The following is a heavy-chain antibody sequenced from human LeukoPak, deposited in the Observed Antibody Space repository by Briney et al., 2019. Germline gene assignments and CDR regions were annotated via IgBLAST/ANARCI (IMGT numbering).Heavy chain of an antibody. CDR2: IYYSGST. CDR3: ARAKLYYYDSSGYYDY. J-gene: IGHJ4*02. D-gene: IGHD3-22*01. V-gene: IGHV4-59*12. CDR1: GGSISSYY. Sequence: PSETLSLTCTVSGGSISSYYWSWIRQPPGKGLEWIGSIYYSGSTYYNPSLKSRVTISVDTSKNQFSLKLSSVTAADTAVYYCARAKLYYYDSSGYYDYWGQGTLVTVSS.